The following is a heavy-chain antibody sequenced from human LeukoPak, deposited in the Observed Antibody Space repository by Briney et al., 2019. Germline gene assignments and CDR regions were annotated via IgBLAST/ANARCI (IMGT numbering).Heavy chain of an antibody. Sequence: GGSLRLSCAASGFTFSSYAMHWVRQAPGKGLEWVAVISYDGSNKYYADSVKGRFTISRDNSKNTLYLQMNSLRAEDTAVYYCAKSYGGNSGSSGGYDYWGQGTLVTVSS. CDR1: GFTFSSYA. V-gene: IGHV3-30-3*02. J-gene: IGHJ4*02. CDR3: AKSYGGNSGSSGGYDY. D-gene: IGHD4-23*01. CDR2: ISYDGSNK.